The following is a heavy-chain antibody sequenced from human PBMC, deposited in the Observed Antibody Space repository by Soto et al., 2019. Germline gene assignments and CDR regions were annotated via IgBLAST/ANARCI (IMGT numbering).Heavy chain of an antibody. J-gene: IGHJ5*02. CDR3: VRAVTTYNWFDP. D-gene: IGHD4-17*01. V-gene: IGHV4-30-4*01. CDR2: IYYSGST. CDR1: GGSISSGDYY. Sequence: SETLSLTCTVSGGSISSGDYYWSWIRQPPGKGLEWIGYIYYSGSTYYNPSLKSRVTISVDTSKNQFSLKLSSVTAADTAVYYCVRAVTTYNWFDPWGQGTLVTVSS.